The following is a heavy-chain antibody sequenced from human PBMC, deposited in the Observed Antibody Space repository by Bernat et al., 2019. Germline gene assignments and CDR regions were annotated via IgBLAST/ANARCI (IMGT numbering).Heavy chain of an antibody. D-gene: IGHD2-2*01. CDR2: ISYDGSNK. CDR3: ARRMSRGYCSSNSCYPLKV. Sequence: QVQLVESGGGVVQPGRSLRLSCAASGFTFSSYAMHWVRQAPGKGLEWVAVISYDGSNKYYADSVKGRFTISRDNSKNTLYLQMNSLRAEDTAVYYCARRMSRGYCSSNSCYPLKVWGQGTLVTVSS. J-gene: IGHJ4*02. V-gene: IGHV3-30-3*01. CDR1: GFTFSSYA.